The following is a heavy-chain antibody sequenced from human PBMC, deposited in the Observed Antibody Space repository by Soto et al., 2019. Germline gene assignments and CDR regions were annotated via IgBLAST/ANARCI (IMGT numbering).Heavy chain of an antibody. D-gene: IGHD5-12*01. J-gene: IGHJ4*02. CDR1: GYTFTSYD. CDR3: ARDKVGMVDY. V-gene: IGHV1-8*01. Sequence: QVQLVQSGAEVKKPGASVKVSCKASGYTFTSYDINWVRQATGQGLEWMGWMNPNSGNTGYAQKFQGRVTMXRXTSXXTAXMEXSSLRSEDTAVYYCARDKVGMVDYWGQGTLVTVSS. CDR2: MNPNSGNT.